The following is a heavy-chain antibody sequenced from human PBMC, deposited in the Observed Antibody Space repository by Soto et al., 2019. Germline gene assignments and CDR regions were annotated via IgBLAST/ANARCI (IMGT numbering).Heavy chain of an antibody. V-gene: IGHV1-69*01. Sequence: QVQLVQSGAEVKKPGSSVKVSCKASGGTFSSYAISWVRQAPGQGLEWMGGIIPIFGTANYAQKFQGRVTITADESTSTAYMELSSLRSEDTAVYYCARSRDRYCSGGSCSFLGYGMDVWGQGTTVTVSS. D-gene: IGHD2-15*01. J-gene: IGHJ6*02. CDR3: ARSRDRYCSGGSCSFLGYGMDV. CDR1: GGTFSSYA. CDR2: IIPIFGTA.